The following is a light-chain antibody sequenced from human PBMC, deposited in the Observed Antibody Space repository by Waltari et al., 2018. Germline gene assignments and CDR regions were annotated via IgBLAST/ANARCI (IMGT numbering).Light chain of an antibody. V-gene: IGLV3-21*02. CDR1: HIENTY. CDR3: QVWDSDSDHVL. CDR2: DDT. Sequence: SVVLSQPPSVSAAPVQTATIPCGKHHIENTYVQWYQQRPGQAPELDVYDDTNRPAGIPERFSGSSSWNTATLTISRFEAGDEADYYCQVWDSDSDHVLFGGGTRLTVL. J-gene: IGLJ2*01.